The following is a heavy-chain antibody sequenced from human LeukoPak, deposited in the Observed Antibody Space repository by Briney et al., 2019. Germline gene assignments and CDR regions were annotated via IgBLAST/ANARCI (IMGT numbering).Heavy chain of an antibody. V-gene: IGHV3-74*01. Sequence: GGSLRLSCAASGFTFSSYWMHWVRQAPGKGLVWVSRINTDGSSTSYADSVKGRFTISRDNAKNTLYLQMNSLRVEDTAVYYCAKGTHSSSWHWFDPWGQGTLVTVSS. D-gene: IGHD6-13*01. CDR1: GFTFSSYW. CDR3: AKGTHSSSWHWFDP. CDR2: INTDGSST. J-gene: IGHJ5*02.